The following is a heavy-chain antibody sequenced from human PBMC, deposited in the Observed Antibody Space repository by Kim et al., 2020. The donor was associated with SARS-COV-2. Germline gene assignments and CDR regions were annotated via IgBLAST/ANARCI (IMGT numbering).Heavy chain of an antibody. CDR3: VTGRGGY. CDR2: ISQSGSDIV. Sequence: GGSLRLSCAASGFTFSGDWMGWVRQAPGRGLEWVAIISQSGSDIVHDVASVRGRFTISRDNPPNPMQLQMNNLRVDDTALYFCVTGRGGYWGQGSLVTVS. D-gene: IGHD3-10*01. V-gene: IGHV3-7*03. J-gene: IGHJ4*02. CDR1: GFTFSGDW.